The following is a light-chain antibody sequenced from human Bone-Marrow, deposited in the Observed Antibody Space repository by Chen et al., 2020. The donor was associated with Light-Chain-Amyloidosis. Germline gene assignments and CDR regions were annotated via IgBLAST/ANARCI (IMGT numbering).Light chain of an antibody. CDR1: NIGSTS. CDR3: QVWDRSSDRPV. Sequence: SYVLTQPSSASAAPGQTATIDCGGNNIGSTSVHWYQQTPGQAPLLVVYDDSDRPSGIPERLSGSNSGNTATLTSSRVEAGDEADYYCQVWDRSSDRPVFGGGTKLTVL. V-gene: IGLV3-21*02. CDR2: DDS. J-gene: IGLJ3*02.